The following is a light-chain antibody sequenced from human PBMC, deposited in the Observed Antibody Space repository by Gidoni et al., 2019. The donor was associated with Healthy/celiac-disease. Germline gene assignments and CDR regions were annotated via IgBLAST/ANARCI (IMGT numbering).Light chain of an antibody. CDR1: QSISSY. Sequence: DIQMTQSPSSLSASVGDRVTITCRASQSISSYLNWYQQKPGKAPKLLIYAASSLQSVVPSRFSGSGSGTDFTLTISSLQPEDFATYYCQQSYSTPHGTFXQXTKVEIK. CDR3: QQSYSTPHGT. CDR2: AAS. V-gene: IGKV1-39*01. J-gene: IGKJ1*01.